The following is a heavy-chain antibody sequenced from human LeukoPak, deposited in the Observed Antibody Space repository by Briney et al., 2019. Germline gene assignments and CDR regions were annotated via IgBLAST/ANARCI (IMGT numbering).Heavy chain of an antibody. CDR3: AAVNSVGAADY. CDR2: IVVGSGNT. D-gene: IGHD1-26*01. J-gene: IGHJ4*02. Sequence: SVKVSCKASGFTLTSSAMQWVRQARGQRLEWIGWIVVGSGNTNYAQKFQERVTITRDMSTSTAYMELSSLRSGDTAVYYCAAVNSVGAADYWGQGTLVTVSS. V-gene: IGHV1-58*02. CDR1: GFTLTSSA.